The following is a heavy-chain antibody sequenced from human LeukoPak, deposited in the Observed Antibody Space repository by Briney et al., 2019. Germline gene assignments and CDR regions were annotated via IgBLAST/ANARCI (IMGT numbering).Heavy chain of an antibody. CDR2: IYHSGSA. Sequence: SETLSLTCGVSGYSISSGYYWCWIRQPPGKGLEWIGSIYHSGSAYYNPSLKSRVTISVDTSKNQFSLKLSSVTAAHTAVYYCSGDRPTYCYDNSGHYYDYWGQRTLVTVSS. CDR3: SGDRPTYCYDNSGHYYDY. CDR1: GYSISSGYY. V-gene: IGHV4-38-2*02. D-gene: IGHD3-22*01. J-gene: IGHJ4*02.